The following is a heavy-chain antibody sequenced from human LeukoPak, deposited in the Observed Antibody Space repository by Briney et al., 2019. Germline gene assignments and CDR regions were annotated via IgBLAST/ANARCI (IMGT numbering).Heavy chain of an antibody. CDR2: IGPSGTNT. CDR3: ARDPYSGGYGDYYYYYMDV. V-gene: IGHV3-21*01. J-gene: IGHJ6*03. Sequence: GGSLRLSCAASGFTFSSYSMNWVRQAPGKGLEWVSGIGPSGTNTYYADSVKGRFTISRDNAKNSLYLQINSLRAEDTAVYYCARDPYSGGYGDYYYYYMDVWGKGTTVTISS. D-gene: IGHD1-26*01. CDR1: GFTFSSYS.